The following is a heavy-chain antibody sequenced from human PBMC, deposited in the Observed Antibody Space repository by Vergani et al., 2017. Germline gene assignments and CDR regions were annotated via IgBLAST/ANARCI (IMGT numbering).Heavy chain of an antibody. J-gene: IGHJ5*02. CDR3: ARRLYCSSTSCPNWFDP. CDR2: IYYSGST. Sequence: QLQLQESGPGLVKPSETLSLTCTVSGGSISSSSYYWGWIRQPPGKGLEWIGSIYYSGSTYYNPSLKSRVTISVDTSKNQFSLKLSSVTAADTAVYYCARRLYCSSTSCPNWFDPWGQGTLVTVSS. CDR1: GGSISSSSYY. V-gene: IGHV4-39*01. D-gene: IGHD2-2*01.